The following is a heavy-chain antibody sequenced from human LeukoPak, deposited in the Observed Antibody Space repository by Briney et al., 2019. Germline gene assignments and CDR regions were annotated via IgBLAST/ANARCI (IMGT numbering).Heavy chain of an antibody. J-gene: IGHJ4*02. CDR2: IYISGNT. Sequence: SETLSLTCTVSGASISSDYWSWIRQSPGKGLEWIGYIYISGNTNYNPSLKSRVTISIDTSKNQFSLQLSSVTTADTAVYYCARHQALTGIDYWGQGTLVTVSS. V-gene: IGHV4-59*08. CDR1: GASISSDY. D-gene: IGHD7-27*01. CDR3: ARHQALTGIDY.